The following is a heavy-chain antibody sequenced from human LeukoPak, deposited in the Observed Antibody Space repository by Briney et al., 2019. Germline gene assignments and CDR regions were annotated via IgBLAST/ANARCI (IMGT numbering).Heavy chain of an antibody. CDR1: GYTFTSYG. CDR2: ISAYNGNT. D-gene: IGHD5-18*01. V-gene: IGHV1-18*01. Sequence: ASVKVSCKASGYTFTSYGISWVRQAPGQGLEWMGWISAYNGNTNYAQTLQGRVTMTTDTSTSTAYMELRSLRSDDTAVYYCARVHSYGYPDDYYYYYMDVWGKGTTVTVSS. J-gene: IGHJ6*03. CDR3: ARVHSYGYPDDYYYYYMDV.